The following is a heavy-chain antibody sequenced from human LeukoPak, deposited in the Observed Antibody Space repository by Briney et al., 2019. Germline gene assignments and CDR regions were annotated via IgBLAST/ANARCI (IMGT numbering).Heavy chain of an antibody. CDR2: ISGSGGST. V-gene: IGHV3-23*01. CDR1: GFTFSSYA. D-gene: IGHD3-22*01. J-gene: IGHJ4*02. Sequence: GGSLRLSCAASGFTFSSYAMSWVRQAPGKGLERVSAISGSGGSTYYADSVKGRFTITRDNSKNTLYLQMNSLRAEDTAVYYCAKSSMIVVARFDYWGQGTLVTVSS. CDR3: AKSSMIVVARFDY.